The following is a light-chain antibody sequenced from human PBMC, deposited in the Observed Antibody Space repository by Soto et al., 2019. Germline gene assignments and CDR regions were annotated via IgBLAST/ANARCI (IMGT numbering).Light chain of an antibody. Sequence: DIVMTQSPDSLAVSLGERATINCKSSQSVLYSSNNKNYLAWYQQNPGQPPKLLISWASTRESGVPDRFSGSGSGTDVTLTISSLQAEDVAVYYCQQYYSTPKTFGQGTKLEIK. CDR1: QSVLYSSNNKNY. V-gene: IGKV4-1*01. CDR2: WAS. J-gene: IGKJ2*01. CDR3: QQYYSTPKT.